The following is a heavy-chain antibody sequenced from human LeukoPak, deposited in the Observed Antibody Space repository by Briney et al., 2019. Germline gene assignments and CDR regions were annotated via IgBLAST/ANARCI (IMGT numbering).Heavy chain of an antibody. CDR3: ARDSGSYSSDY. V-gene: IGHV3-74*01. CDR2: INSDGSST. Sequence: GGSLRLSCAASGFTFSSYSMNWVRQAPGKGLVWVSRINSDGSSTSYADSVKGRFTISRDNAKNTLYLQMNSLRAEDTAVYYCARDSGSYSSDYWGQGTLVTVSS. J-gene: IGHJ4*02. D-gene: IGHD1-26*01. CDR1: GFTFSSYS.